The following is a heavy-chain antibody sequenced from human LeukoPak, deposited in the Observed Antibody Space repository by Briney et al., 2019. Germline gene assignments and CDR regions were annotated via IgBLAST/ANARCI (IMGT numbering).Heavy chain of an antibody. CDR3: ARYASTWDLDS. CDR2: ISNTGSVI. J-gene: IGHJ4*02. V-gene: IGHV3-48*04. CDR1: GSTFSVHT. Sequence: PGGSLRLSCAASGSTFSVHTMNWVRQAPGKGLEWISYISNTGSVIYYADSVKGRFTISRDNAKNSLYLQMNSLRAEDTAVYYCARYASTWDLDSWGQGTLVTVSS. D-gene: IGHD6-13*01.